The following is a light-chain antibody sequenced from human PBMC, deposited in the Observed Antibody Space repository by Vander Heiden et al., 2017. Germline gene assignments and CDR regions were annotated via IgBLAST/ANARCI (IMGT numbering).Light chain of an antibody. CDR3: QQYNSSPSFT. Sequence: DNVMTNPPVSLAVSMGESATIDGKSSQSVLDSSNDRSYLAWYQQKPGQPPKLLIYWASTRESGVPDRFSGSGSGTDFTLTISSLQAEDVAVYYCQQYNSSPSFTFGPGTKVDIK. CDR1: QSVLDSSNDRSY. CDR2: WAS. J-gene: IGKJ3*01. V-gene: IGKV4-1*01.